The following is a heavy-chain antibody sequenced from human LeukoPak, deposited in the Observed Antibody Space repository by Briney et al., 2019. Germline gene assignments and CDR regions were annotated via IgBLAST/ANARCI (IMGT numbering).Heavy chain of an antibody. CDR2: IYYSGST. Sequence: PSETLSLTCTVSGGSISSSSYYWGWIRQPPGKGLEWIGNIYYSGSTYYNPSLKSRVTISVDTSKNQFSLKLSSVTAADTAVYYCARPRGYCSSTSCYYWFDLWGQGTLVTVSS. CDR1: GGSISSSSYY. V-gene: IGHV4-39*01. CDR3: ARPRGYCSSTSCYYWFDL. D-gene: IGHD2-2*01. J-gene: IGHJ5*02.